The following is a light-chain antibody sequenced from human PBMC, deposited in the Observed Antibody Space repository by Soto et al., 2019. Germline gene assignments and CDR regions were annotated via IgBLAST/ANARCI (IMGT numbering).Light chain of an antibody. CDR2: DAS. CDR1: QGISNW. V-gene: IGKV1-5*01. CDR3: QQYDTYPLT. Sequence: DIQMTQSPSTLSASVGDRVTMTCRASQGISNWLAWYQQRPGKAPKLLIYDASNLESGVPSRFSGSGSGTEFTLTVSSLQPDDFATYYCQQYDTYPLTFGGGTKVEI. J-gene: IGKJ4*01.